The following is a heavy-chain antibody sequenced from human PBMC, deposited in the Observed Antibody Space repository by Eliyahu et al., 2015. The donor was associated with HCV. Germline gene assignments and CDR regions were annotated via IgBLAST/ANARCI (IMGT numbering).Heavy chain of an antibody. CDR2: ISYDGSNK. D-gene: IGHD4-11*01. Sequence: QVQLVESGGGVVQPGRSLRLSCAASGFTFXSYGMHWVRQAPGKGLEWVAVISYDGSNKYYADSVKGRFTISRDNSKNTLYLQMNSLRAEDTAVYYCAKLGYSNYSTFDIWGQGTMVTVSS. V-gene: IGHV3-30*18. CDR1: GFTFXSYG. J-gene: IGHJ3*02. CDR3: AKLGYSNYSTFDI.